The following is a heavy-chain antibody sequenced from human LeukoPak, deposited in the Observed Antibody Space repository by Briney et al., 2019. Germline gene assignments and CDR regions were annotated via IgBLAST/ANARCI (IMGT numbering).Heavy chain of an antibody. V-gene: IGHV1-2*02. D-gene: IGHD3-22*01. Sequence: ASVKVSCKASGYTFTGYYMHWVRQAPGQGLEWMGWINPNSGGTNYAQKFQGRVTMTRDTSISTAYMELSRLRSDDTAVYYCARAVKYYYDSSSLNAFDIWGQGTMVTVSS. CDR1: GYTFTGYY. CDR3: ARAVKYYYDSSSLNAFDI. CDR2: INPNSGGT. J-gene: IGHJ3*02.